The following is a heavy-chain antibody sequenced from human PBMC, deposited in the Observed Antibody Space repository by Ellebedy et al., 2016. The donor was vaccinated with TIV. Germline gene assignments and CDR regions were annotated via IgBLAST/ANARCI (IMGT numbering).Heavy chain of an antibody. D-gene: IGHD3-9*01. V-gene: IGHV4-59*01. Sequence: PSETLSLTCSVSGDSIGSYFWNWIRQPPGKGLEWIGYIYRSGNTNYNPSLKSRVAISVDTSKNQFSLKLSSVTAADTAVYYCAREDYDVLTGVSHGMGVWGQGTTVTVSS. J-gene: IGHJ6*02. CDR1: GDSIGSYF. CDR3: AREDYDVLTGVSHGMGV. CDR2: IYRSGNT.